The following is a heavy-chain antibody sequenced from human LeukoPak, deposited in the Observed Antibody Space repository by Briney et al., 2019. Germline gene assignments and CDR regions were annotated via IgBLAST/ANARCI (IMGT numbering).Heavy chain of an antibody. Sequence: ASVKVSCKASGYTFINHGISWVRQAPGQGLEWMAWVSAYNGKVNYAQKLQGRVTLTTDTSTGTAYMELRSLTSDDTAVYYCARDCIGCLGFDYWGQGTLVTVSS. D-gene: IGHD1-26*01. J-gene: IGHJ4*02. CDR1: GYTFINHG. V-gene: IGHV1-18*01. CDR3: ARDCIGCLGFDY. CDR2: VSAYNGKV.